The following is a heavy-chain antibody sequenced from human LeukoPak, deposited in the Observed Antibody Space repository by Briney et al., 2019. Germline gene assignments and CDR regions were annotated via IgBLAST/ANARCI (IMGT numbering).Heavy chain of an antibody. V-gene: IGHV4-59*01. CDR1: GGSISNYY. CDR3: ARSTLPQWGMDV. D-gene: IGHD2-8*01. Sequence: SETLSLTCTVSGGSISNYYWSWIRQPPGKGLKWIGYIYYSGSTNYNPSLKSRITLSVDTSKNQFSLKLNSVTAADTAVYYCARSTLPQWGMDVWGQGTTVTVSS. J-gene: IGHJ6*02. CDR2: IYYSGST.